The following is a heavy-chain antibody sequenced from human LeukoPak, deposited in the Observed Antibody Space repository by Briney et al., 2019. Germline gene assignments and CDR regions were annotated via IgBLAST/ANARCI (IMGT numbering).Heavy chain of an antibody. Sequence: ASVTVSCKASGYTFTSYGISWVRQAPGQGLEWMGWISAYNGNTNYAQKLQGRVTMTTDTSTSTAYMELRSLRSDDTAVYYCARDTRGPSHCSSTSCPGGYWGQGTLVTVSS. V-gene: IGHV1-18*01. CDR3: ARDTRGPSHCSSTSCPGGY. CDR1: GYTFTSYG. CDR2: ISAYNGNT. J-gene: IGHJ4*02. D-gene: IGHD2-2*01.